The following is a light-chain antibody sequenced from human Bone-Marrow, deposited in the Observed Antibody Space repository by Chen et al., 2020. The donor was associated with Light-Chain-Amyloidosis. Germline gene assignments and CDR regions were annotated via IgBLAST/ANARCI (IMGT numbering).Light chain of an antibody. CDR3: QSADSSGTYEVI. Sequence: SYELTQPSSVSVSPGHTPRITCSGDDLPTKYAYWYQQKPGQAPVLVIHRDTERPSGISERFSGSSSGTTATLTISGVQAEDEADYHCQSADSSGTYEVIFGGGTKLTVL. CDR1: DLPTKY. CDR2: RDT. J-gene: IGLJ2*01. V-gene: IGLV3-25*03.